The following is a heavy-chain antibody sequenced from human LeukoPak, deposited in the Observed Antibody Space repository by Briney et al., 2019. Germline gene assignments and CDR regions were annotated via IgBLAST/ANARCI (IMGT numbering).Heavy chain of an antibody. V-gene: IGHV3-21*01. D-gene: IGHD3-22*01. CDR1: GFTFSRYW. J-gene: IGHJ4*02. Sequence: GGSLRLSCAASGFTFSRYWMSWVRQAPGKGLEWVSSISSSSSYIYYADSVKGRFTISRDNAKNSLYLQMNSLRAEDTAVYYCARGKWDSSGYIGYWGQGTLVTVSS. CDR2: ISSSSSYI. CDR3: ARGKWDSSGYIGY.